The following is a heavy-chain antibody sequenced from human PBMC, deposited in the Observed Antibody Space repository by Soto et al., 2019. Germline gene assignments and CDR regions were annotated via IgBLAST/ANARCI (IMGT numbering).Heavy chain of an antibody. J-gene: IGHJ5*01. CDR2: VIPFSDIT. CDR1: GGTFTASI. D-gene: IGHD1-26*01. V-gene: IGHV1-69*02. Sequence: QVQLVQSGAELKKPGSSVKVSCKTSGGTFTASIFSWVRQAPGQGLEWMGRVIPFSDITDYAEKLQDRLAITADKSTTTVYMELSSLQSEDTAVYFCAREDLGATFVSWGQGTLVTVSS. CDR3: AREDLGATFVS.